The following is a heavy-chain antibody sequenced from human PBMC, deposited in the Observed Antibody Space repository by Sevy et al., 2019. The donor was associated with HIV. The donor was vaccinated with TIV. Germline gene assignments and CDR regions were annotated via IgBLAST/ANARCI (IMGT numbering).Heavy chain of an antibody. V-gene: IGHV1-18*01. CDR2: IIAYNGNT. CDR1: GYTFTIYG. CDR3: AVLYFDYYYYYGMDV. D-gene: IGHD2-2*02. J-gene: IGHJ6*02. Sequence: ASVKVSCKASGYTFTIYGISWVRQAPGQGLEWMGWIIAYNGNTNYAQKLQGSVTMTTDTSTSTAYMELRSLRSDDTAVYYCAVLYFDYYYYYGMDVWGQGTTVTVSS.